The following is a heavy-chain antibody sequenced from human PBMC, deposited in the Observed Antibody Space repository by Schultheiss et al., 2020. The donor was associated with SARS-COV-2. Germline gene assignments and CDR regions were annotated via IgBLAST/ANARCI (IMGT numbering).Heavy chain of an antibody. CDR3: ARAVGGGGGAFDI. CDR1: GFTFSSYA. V-gene: IGHV3-64*01. Sequence: GGSLRLSCAASGFTFSSYAMHWVRQAPGKGLEWVSAISSNGGSTYYANSVKGRFTISRDNSKNTLYLQMGSLRAEDMAVYYCARAVGGGGGAFDIWGQGTMVTVSS. CDR2: ISSNGGST. J-gene: IGHJ3*02. D-gene: IGHD2-15*01.